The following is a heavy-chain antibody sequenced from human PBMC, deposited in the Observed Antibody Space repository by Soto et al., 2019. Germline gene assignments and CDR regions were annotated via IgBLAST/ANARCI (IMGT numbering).Heavy chain of an antibody. D-gene: IGHD5-12*01. CDR2: ISGSGGST. CDR1: GFTFSSYA. J-gene: IGHJ4*02. V-gene: IGHV3-23*01. Sequence: PGGSLRLSCAASGFTFSSYAMSWVRQAPGKGLEWVSAISGSGGSTYYADSVKGRFTISRDNSKNTLYLQMNSLRAEDTAVYYCAKDSRGMRWLQSGTTWGQGTLVTVSS. CDR3: AKDSRGMRWLQSGTT.